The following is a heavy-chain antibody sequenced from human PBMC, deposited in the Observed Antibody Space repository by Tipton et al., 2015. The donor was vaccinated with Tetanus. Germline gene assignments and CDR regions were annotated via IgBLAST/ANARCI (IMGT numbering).Heavy chain of an antibody. D-gene: IGHD2-15*01. CDR1: GYIFTNYW. CDR2: IYPGDSDT. CDR3: ARAHCSDGVCNFDF. Sequence: QLVQSGGEVKKPGESLKISCKGSGYIFTNYWIGWVRQKPGKGLEWMGIIYPGDSDTRYSPSFQGQVTISVDKSINTAYLQWSSLKASDTSMFYCARAHCSDGVCNFDFWGQGALVTVDS. J-gene: IGHJ4*02. V-gene: IGHV5-51*01.